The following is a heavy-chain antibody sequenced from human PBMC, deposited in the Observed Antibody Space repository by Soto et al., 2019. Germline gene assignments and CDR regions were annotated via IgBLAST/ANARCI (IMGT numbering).Heavy chain of an antibody. V-gene: IGHV4-39*01. D-gene: IGHD3-10*01. CDR2: IYYSGST. J-gene: IGHJ5*02. Sequence: SXTPSLTCTVSGGNMSSSSYYWCWIRQRPGKGLEWIGSIYYSGSTYYNPSLKSRVAISVDTSKNQFSLKLSSVTAADTAVYYCARHRLLWFGEFLNWFDPWGQGTLVTVSS. CDR1: GGNMSSSSYY. CDR3: ARHRLLWFGEFLNWFDP.